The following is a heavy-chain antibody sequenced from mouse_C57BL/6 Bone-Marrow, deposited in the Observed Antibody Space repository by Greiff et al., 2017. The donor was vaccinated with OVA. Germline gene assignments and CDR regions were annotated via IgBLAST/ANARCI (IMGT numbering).Heavy chain of an antibody. J-gene: IGHJ2*01. CDR3: ARGGPPENYFDY. V-gene: IGHV1-54*01. Sequence: QVQLQQSGAELVRPGTSVKVSCKASGYAFTNYLIEWVKQRPGPGLEWIGVINTGSGGTKYNEKFKGKATLTADKSSSTAYMQLSSLTSEDSAVYFCARGGPPENYFDYWGQGTTLTVSS. CDR1: GYAFTNYL. CDR2: INTGSGGT.